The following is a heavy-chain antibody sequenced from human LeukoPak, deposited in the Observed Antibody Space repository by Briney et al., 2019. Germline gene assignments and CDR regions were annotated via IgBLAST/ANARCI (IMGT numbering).Heavy chain of an antibody. CDR2: IYSGGST. J-gene: IGHJ4*02. CDR1: GITVSSNY. CDR3: ARDDSGYGGFDY. V-gene: IGHV3-66*01. D-gene: IGHD5-12*01. Sequence: GGSLRLSCTASGITVSSNYMTWVRQAPGKGLEWVSAIYSGGSTYYADSVKGRFTVSRDNSKNTLYLQMNSLRGEDTAVYYCARDDSGYGGFDYWGQGTLVTVSS.